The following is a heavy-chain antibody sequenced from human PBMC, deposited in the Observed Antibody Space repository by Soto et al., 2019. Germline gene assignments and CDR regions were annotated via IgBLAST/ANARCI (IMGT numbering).Heavy chain of an antibody. CDR2: ISGSGGST. CDR3: AKRPVRMITFGEYNYFDF. V-gene: IGHV3-23*01. Sequence: GGSLRLSCAASGFTFSSYAMSWVRQAPGKGLEWVSAISGSGGSTYYADSVKGRFTISRDNSKNTLYLEMKSLRAEDTAVYYCAKRPVRMITFGEYNYFDFWGQGTLVTVSS. D-gene: IGHD3-16*01. CDR1: GFTFSSYA. J-gene: IGHJ4*02.